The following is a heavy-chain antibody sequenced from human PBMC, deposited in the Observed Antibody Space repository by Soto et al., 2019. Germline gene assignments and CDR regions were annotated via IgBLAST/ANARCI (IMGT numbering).Heavy chain of an antibody. D-gene: IGHD1-7*01. CDR3: ARALGITGTTVSSWFDP. CDR1: GGSISSYY. V-gene: IGHV4-59*01. Sequence: PSETLSLTCTVSGGSISSYYCSWIRQPPGKGLEWIGYIYYSGSTNYNPSLKSRVTISVDTSKNQFSLKLSSVTAADTAVYYCARALGITGTTVSSWFDPWGQGTLVTVSS. J-gene: IGHJ5*02. CDR2: IYYSGST.